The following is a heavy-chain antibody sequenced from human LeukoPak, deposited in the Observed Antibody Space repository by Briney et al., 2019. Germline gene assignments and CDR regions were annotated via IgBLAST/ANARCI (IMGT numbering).Heavy chain of an antibody. CDR2: IKHDGSEK. D-gene: IGHD5-12*01. J-gene: IGHJ4*02. Sequence: GGSLRLSCVASGFTFSLYWMTWVRQAPGKGLEWVANIKHDGSEKYYVDSVKGRFTISRDNAKKSLYLQMNSLRGEDTAVYYCARGRLTEYWGQGTLVTVSS. V-gene: IGHV3-7*01. CDR3: ARGRLTEY. CDR1: GFTFSLYW.